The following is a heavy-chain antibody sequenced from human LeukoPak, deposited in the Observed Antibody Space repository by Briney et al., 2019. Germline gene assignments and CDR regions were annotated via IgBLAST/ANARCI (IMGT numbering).Heavy chain of an antibody. CDR1: GYSFMYYG. CDR2: ISAYNGNA. CDR3: ARVVSGSYYAFDI. D-gene: IGHD1-26*01. V-gene: IGHV1-18*01. Sequence: ASVKVSCKASGYSFMYYGISWVRQAPGQGLEWMGWISAYNGNANYAQKFQGRVTMTTDTSTSTAYMELRSLRSDDTAVYYCARVVSGSYYAFDIWGQGTLVTVSS. J-gene: IGHJ4*02.